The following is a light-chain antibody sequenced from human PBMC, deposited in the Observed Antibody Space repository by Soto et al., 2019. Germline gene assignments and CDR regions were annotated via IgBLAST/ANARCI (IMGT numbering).Light chain of an antibody. CDR3: QQYYSTPRT. CDR1: QSVLYRSNSKNY. Sequence: DIVMTQSPDSLAVSLGERATINCKSSQSVLYRSNSKNYLAWYQQKPGQPPKLLIYWASTRESGVPDRFSGSGSGTDFTLTISNLQAEDVAVYYCQQYYSTPRTFGQGTKVEIK. J-gene: IGKJ1*01. CDR2: WAS. V-gene: IGKV4-1*01.